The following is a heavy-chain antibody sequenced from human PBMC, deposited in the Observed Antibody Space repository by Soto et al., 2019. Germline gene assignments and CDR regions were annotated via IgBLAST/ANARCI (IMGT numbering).Heavy chain of an antibody. J-gene: IGHJ4*02. V-gene: IGHV3-23*01. D-gene: IGHD3-9*01. CDR3: ARTFDTITYYFDY. CDR1: GFTFSSYA. Sequence: DVQLLESGGGLVQPGGSVRLSCAASGFTFSSYAMSWVRQAPGKGLEWVSAISGNGADTSYADSVRGRFTISRDNSKNTLYLQMNSLRGDDTAVYYCARTFDTITYYFDYWGLGTLVTVSS. CDR2: ISGNGADT.